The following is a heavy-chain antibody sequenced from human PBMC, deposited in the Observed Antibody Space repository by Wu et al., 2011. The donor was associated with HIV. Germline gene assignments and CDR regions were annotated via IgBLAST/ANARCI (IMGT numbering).Heavy chain of an antibody. Sequence: SVKVSCKASGYTFSNYGIHWVRQAPGQGLEWMGWISAYNGDTSYAQKLQVRVTMTTDTSTSTAYMELRSLRSDDTAVYFCSRGTPSNPPYYFDYWGQGNPGHRLL. D-gene: IGHD3-10*01. V-gene: IGHV1-18*01. CDR1: GYTFSNYG. CDR3: SRGTPSNPPYYFDY. CDR2: ISAYNGDT. J-gene: IGHJ4*02.